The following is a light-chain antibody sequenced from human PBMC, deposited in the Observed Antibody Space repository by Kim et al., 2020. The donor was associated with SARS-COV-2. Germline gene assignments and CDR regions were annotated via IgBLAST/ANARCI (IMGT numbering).Light chain of an antibody. CDR2: GKN. Sequence: SSELTQDPAVSVALGQTVRITCQGDSLRSYYASWYQQKPGQAPVLVIYGKNNRPSGIPDRFFGSSSGNTAHFTITGAQAEDEADYYCKSRESSGNHLHVVFGGGNQLTVL. J-gene: IGLJ2*01. CDR1: SLRSYY. CDR3: KSRESSGNHLHVV. V-gene: IGLV3-19*01.